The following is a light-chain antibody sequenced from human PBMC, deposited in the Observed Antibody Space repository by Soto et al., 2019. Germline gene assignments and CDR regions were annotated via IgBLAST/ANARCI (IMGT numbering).Light chain of an antibody. V-gene: IGKV3-20*01. Sequence: EIVLTQSPGTLSLSAGERATLSCRASQSVNSSYLAWYQQKPGQAPRLLIYGASSRATGIPDRFSGSGSGTDFTLTISRLEPEDFAVYYCQQYGSSPPITFGQGTRLEIK. CDR1: QSVNSSY. J-gene: IGKJ5*01. CDR2: GAS. CDR3: QQYGSSPPIT.